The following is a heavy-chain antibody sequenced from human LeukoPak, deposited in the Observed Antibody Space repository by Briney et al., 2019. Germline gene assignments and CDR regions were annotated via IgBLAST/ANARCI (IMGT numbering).Heavy chain of an antibody. V-gene: IGHV4-34*01. D-gene: IGHD6-6*01. CDR2: INHSGST. CDR3: ARVTARSFDY. CDR1: GGSFSGYY. J-gene: IGHJ4*02. Sequence: SETLSLTCAVYGGSFSGYYWTWIRQPPGKGLEWIGEINHSGSTNYNPSLKSRVTISVVTSKTQFSLKLSSVTAADTAVYYCARVTARSFDYWGQGTLVTVSS.